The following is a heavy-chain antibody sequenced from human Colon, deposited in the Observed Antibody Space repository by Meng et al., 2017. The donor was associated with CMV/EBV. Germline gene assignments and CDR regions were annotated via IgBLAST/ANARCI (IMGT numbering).Heavy chain of an antibody. Sequence: GGSLRLSCAASGFTFSSYSMSWVRQAPGKGLEWVSIISGNSAATFYTDSVKGQFTIFRDNSKRILYLQMNTLRAENTAIYYCAKKNGYCGSTSFYYAFDIWGQGTMVTVSS. D-gene: IGHD2-2*01. J-gene: IGHJ3*02. V-gene: IGHV3-23*01. CDR2: ISGNSAAT. CDR3: AKKNGYCGSTSFYYAFDI. CDR1: GFTFSSYS.